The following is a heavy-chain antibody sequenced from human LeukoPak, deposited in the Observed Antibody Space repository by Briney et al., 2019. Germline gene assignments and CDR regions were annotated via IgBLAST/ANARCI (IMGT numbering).Heavy chain of an antibody. CDR3: AKDYYGSGSSSCGMDV. CDR2: ISYDGSNK. D-gene: IGHD3-10*01. CDR1: GFTFRSYV. Sequence: GGSLRLSCAASGFTFRSYVIHWVRQAPGKGLEWVAMISYDGSNKYYADSVKGRFTISRDNSNNTLYLQVNSLETEDTAVYYCAKDYYGSGSSSCGMDVWGQGTTVTVSS. J-gene: IGHJ6*02. V-gene: IGHV3-30-3*01.